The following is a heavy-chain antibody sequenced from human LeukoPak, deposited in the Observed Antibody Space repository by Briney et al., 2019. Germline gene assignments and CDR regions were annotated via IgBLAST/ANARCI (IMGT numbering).Heavy chain of an antibody. CDR1: GFTFSSYS. CDR3: ARENSGSYYQFDC. CDR2: ISSSSSYI. V-gene: IGHV3-21*01. Sequence: GGSLRLSCAASGFTFSSYSMNCVRQAPGKGVEWVSSISSSSSYIYYADSVKGRFTISRDNAKNSLYLQMNSLRPEDTAVYYCARENSGSYYQFDCWGQGTLVTVSS. D-gene: IGHD1-26*01. J-gene: IGHJ4*02.